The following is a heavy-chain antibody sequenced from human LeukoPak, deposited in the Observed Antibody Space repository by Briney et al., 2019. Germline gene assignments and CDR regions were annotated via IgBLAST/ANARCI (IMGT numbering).Heavy chain of an antibody. CDR2: IYYSGST. CDR1: GGSISSSSYY. D-gene: IGHD5-12*01. Sequence: PSETLSPTCTVSGGSISSSSYYWGWIRQPPGKGLEWIGSIYYSGSTYYNPSLKSRVTISVDTSKNQFSLKLSSVTAADTAVYYCARLTYGGYGDDYWGQGTLVTVSS. V-gene: IGHV4-39*01. J-gene: IGHJ4*02. CDR3: ARLTYGGYGDDY.